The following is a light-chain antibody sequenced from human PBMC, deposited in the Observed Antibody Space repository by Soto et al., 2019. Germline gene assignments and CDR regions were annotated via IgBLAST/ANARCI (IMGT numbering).Light chain of an antibody. V-gene: IGKV3-20*01. CDR1: ESVSSSY. CDR3: QRYGSSPIFT. CDR2: GAS. J-gene: IGKJ3*01. Sequence: EIVLTQSPGTLSLSPGERATLSCRASESVSSSYLAWSQQKPGQAPRLLIYGASSRATGIPDRFSGSGSGSDFSLTISRLEPEDFAVFYCQRYGSSPIFTFGPWTKLDI.